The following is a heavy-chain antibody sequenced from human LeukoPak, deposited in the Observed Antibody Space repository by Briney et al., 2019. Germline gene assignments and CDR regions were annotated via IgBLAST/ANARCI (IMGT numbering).Heavy chain of an antibody. CDR3: ARDQELDYYGSGRGFDL. J-gene: IGHJ2*01. CDR2: ISAYNGNT. D-gene: IGHD3-10*01. V-gene: IGHV1-18*01. CDR1: GYTFTSYG. Sequence: ASVKVSCKASGYTFTSYGISWLRQAPGQGLEWMGWISAYNGNTNYAQKLQGRVTMTTDTSTSTAYIELSSLRSEDTAVYYCARDQELDYYGSGRGFDLWGRGTLVTVSS.